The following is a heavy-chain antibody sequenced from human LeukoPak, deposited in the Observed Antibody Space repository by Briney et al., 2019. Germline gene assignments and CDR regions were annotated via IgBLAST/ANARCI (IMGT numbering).Heavy chain of an antibody. CDR3: ARDRAAVATSPDY. Sequence: SETLSLTCTVSGGSINTYYWSWIRQPPGKGLEWIGYIYYSGSTNYNPSLKSRVTISIDTSKIQFSLKLTSVTAADTAVCYCARDRAAVATSPDYWGQGTLVTVSS. CDR2: IYYSGST. J-gene: IGHJ4*02. V-gene: IGHV4-59*01. D-gene: IGHD5-12*01. CDR1: GGSINTYY.